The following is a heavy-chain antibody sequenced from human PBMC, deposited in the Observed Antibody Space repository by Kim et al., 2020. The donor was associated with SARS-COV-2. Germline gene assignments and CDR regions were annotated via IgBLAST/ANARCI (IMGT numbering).Heavy chain of an antibody. CDR1: GYTFTSYS. V-gene: IGHV1-3*01. CDR3: ARDGRSVDYYFDY. Sequence: ASVKVSCKTSGYTFTSYSLHWVRQAPGQRLEWMGWINAGNVNTKYSQKFQSRVTISWDTSASAASIELTSLRSEDTAVYYCARDGRSVDYYFDYWGQGTLVTVSS. CDR2: INAGNVNT. J-gene: IGHJ4*02.